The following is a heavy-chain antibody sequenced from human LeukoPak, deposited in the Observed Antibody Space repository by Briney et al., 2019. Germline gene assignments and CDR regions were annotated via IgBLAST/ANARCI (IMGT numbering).Heavy chain of an antibody. CDR2: INPSGGST. Sequence: ASVKVSCKASGYTFTSYYMHWVRQAPGQGLEWMGIINPSGGSTSYAQKFQGRVTLTRDTSTSTVYMELSSLRSEDTAVYYCARDQAYGDYGGIPDYWGQGTLVTVSS. CDR1: GYTFTSYY. V-gene: IGHV1-46*01. CDR3: ARDQAYGDYGGIPDY. J-gene: IGHJ4*02. D-gene: IGHD4-17*01.